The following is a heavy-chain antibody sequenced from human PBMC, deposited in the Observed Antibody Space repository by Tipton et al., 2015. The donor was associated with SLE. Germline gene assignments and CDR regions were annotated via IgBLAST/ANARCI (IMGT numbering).Heavy chain of an antibody. J-gene: IGHJ4*02. V-gene: IGHV3-23*03. CDR1: GFTFSAYA. Sequence: SLRLSCAASGFTFSAYAMSWVRQAPGKGLEGISILYGGGSSTYSADSVRGRFAISRDNSKNTLYLQMNSLRADDTAVYFCARAPWGSTSLDYWGQGTLVTVSS. D-gene: IGHD2-2*01. CDR3: ARAPWGSTSLDY. CDR2: LYGGGSST.